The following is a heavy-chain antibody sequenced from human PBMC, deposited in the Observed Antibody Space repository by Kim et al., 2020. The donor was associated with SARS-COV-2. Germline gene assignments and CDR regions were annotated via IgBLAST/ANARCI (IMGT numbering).Heavy chain of an antibody. J-gene: IGHJ4*02. CDR1: GFTFSSYG. Sequence: GGSLRLSCAASGFTFSSYGMHWVRQAPGKGLEWVAVIWYDGSNKYYADSVKGRFTISRDNSKNTLYLQMNSLRAEDTAVYYCAREGDSSSYDYWGQGTLVTVSS. V-gene: IGHV3-33*01. CDR2: IWYDGSNK. D-gene: IGHD6-13*01. CDR3: AREGDSSSYDY.